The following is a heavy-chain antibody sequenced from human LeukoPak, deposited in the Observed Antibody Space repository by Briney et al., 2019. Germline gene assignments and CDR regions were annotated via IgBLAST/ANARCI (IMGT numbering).Heavy chain of an antibody. CDR3: ARDGSGFYYYYYMDV. V-gene: IGHV3-21*01. D-gene: IGHD6-25*01. J-gene: IGHJ6*03. CDR2: ISTHSTYT. CDR1: TFTFSDFS. Sequence: GGSLRLSCAASTFTFSDFSMNWVRQAPGKWLEWVASISTHSTYTFYADSVKGRFTISRDNRKNILYLQMSSLGVDDTAVYYCARDGSGFYYYYYMDVWGKGTTVTVSS.